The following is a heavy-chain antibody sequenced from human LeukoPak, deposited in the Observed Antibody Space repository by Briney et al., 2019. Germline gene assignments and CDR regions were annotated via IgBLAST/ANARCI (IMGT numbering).Heavy chain of an antibody. J-gene: IGHJ5*02. Sequence: SQTLSLTCTVSGGSISSGGYPWSWIRQHPGKGLEWIGYIYYSGSTYYNPSLKSRVTISVDTSKNQFSLKLSSVTAADTAVYYCARDNGDSSGYYHPWGQGTLVTVSS. CDR3: ARDNGDSSGYYHP. CDR1: GGSISSGGYP. CDR2: IYYSGST. D-gene: IGHD3-22*01. V-gene: IGHV4-31*03.